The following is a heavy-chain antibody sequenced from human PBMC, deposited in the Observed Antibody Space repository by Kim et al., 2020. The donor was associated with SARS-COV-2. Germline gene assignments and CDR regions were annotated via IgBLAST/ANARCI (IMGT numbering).Heavy chain of an antibody. Sequence: ASVKVSCKASGYTFTGYYMHWVRQAPGQGLEWMGRINPNSGGTNYAQKFQGRVTMTRDTSISTAYMELSRLRSDDTAVYYCARAYYYGSGSYPYWGQGTLVTVSS. J-gene: IGHJ4*02. CDR2: INPNSGGT. V-gene: IGHV1-2*06. CDR3: ARAYYYGSGSYPY. CDR1: GYTFTGYY. D-gene: IGHD3-10*01.